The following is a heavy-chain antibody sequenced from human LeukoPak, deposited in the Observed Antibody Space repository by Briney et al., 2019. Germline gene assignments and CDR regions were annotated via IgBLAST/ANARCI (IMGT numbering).Heavy chain of an antibody. CDR2: ISAYNGNT. D-gene: IGHD6-13*01. CDR1: GYTFTSYG. Sequence: GASVKVSYKASGYTFTSYGISWVRQAPGQGLEWMGWISAYNGNTNYAQKLQGRVTMTTDTSTSTAYMGLRSLRSDDTAVYYCARYGRYGSSWTHHWYFDLWGRGTLVTVSS. CDR3: ARYGRYGSSWTHHWYFDL. V-gene: IGHV1-18*01. J-gene: IGHJ2*01.